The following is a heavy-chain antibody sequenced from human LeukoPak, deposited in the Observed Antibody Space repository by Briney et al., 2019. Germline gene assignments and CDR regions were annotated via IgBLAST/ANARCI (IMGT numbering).Heavy chain of an antibody. V-gene: IGHV3-23*01. Sequence: PGGSLRLSCAAPGFTFSSYWMHWVRQAPGKGLEWVSAISGSGGSTYYADSVKGRFTISRDNSKNTLYLQMNSLRAEDTAVYYCAKLVLFLAHSDYWGQGTLVTVSS. J-gene: IGHJ4*02. CDR2: ISGSGGST. CDR3: AKLVLFLAHSDY. D-gene: IGHD3-3*01. CDR1: GFTFSSYW.